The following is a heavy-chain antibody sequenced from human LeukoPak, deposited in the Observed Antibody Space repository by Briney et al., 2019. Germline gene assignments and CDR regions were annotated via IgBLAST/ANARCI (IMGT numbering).Heavy chain of an antibody. V-gene: IGHV1-2*02. CDR2: INPNSGGT. CDR3: AVAFGELLESDYYYYYMDV. D-gene: IGHD3-10*01. CDR1: GYILTGYY. Sequence: GASVKVSCEASGYILTGYYMHWVRQVPGQGLEWMGWINPNSGGTNYAQKFQGRVTMTRDTSISTAYMELSRLRSDDTAVYYCAVAFGELLESDYYYYYMDVWGKGTTVTISS. J-gene: IGHJ6*03.